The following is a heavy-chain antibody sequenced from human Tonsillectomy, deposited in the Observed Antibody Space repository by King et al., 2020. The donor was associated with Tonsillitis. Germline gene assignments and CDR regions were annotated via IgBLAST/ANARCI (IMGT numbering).Heavy chain of an antibody. J-gene: IGHJ3*02. D-gene: IGHD3-22*01. V-gene: IGHV7-4-1*02. CDR1: GYTFTTYA. CDR2: INTNTGNP. CDR3: AREGGYDAFDI. Sequence: VQLVESGSELKKPGASVKVSCKASGYTFTTYAMNWARQAPGQGLEWMGWINTNTGNPTYAQGFTRRFVFSLDPSVSTAYLQISTLKAEDTAIYYCAREGGYDAFDIWGQGTVVTVSS.